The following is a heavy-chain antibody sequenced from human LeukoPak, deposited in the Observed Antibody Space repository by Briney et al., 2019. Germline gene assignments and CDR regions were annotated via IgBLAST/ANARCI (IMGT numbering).Heavy chain of an antibody. D-gene: IGHD5-12*01. Sequence: SETLSLTCTVSGASISSGNYYWVWIRQPPGRGLEWIASINYSGSTYYNPSLKSRVTISVDTSKNRFSLKLSSVTAADTAVYYCARLVAMMGDFDYWGQGTLVTVSS. CDR2: INYSGST. J-gene: IGHJ4*02. CDR3: ARLVAMMGDFDY. V-gene: IGHV4-39*07. CDR1: GASISSGNYY.